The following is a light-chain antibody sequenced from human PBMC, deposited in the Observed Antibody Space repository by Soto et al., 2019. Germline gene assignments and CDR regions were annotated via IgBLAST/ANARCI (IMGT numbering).Light chain of an antibody. CDR2: GAS. Sequence: EIVMTQSPDTLSVSPGERATLSCRASPSASSNLAWYQQKPGHAPRLLIYGASTRATGIPTRFSGSGSGTEFSLTISNVRSEDFAVYYSQQYNNSPFTVGGGTKVDIK. J-gene: IGKJ4*01. V-gene: IGKV3-15*01. CDR3: QQYNNSPFT. CDR1: PSASSN.